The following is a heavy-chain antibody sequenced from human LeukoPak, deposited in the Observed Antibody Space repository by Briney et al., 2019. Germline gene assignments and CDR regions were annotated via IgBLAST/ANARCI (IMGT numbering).Heavy chain of an antibody. CDR2: INPNSGDT. CDR1: GYSFTGNY. V-gene: IGHV1-2*02. Sequence: ASVKVSCKASGYSFTGNYMHWVRQAPGQGLEWMGWINPNSGDTNSAQKFQGRVTMTRDTSISTVYMELSRLRSDDTAVFYCASGAEVYYFDYWGQGTLVTVSS. D-gene: IGHD4/OR15-4a*01. CDR3: ASGAEVYYFDY. J-gene: IGHJ4*02.